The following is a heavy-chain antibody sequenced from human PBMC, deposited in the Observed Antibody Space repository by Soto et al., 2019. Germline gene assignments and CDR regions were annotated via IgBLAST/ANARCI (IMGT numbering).Heavy chain of an antibody. Sequence: QVQLVQSGGGVVQPGRSLRLSCVASGFSFRNYGMHWVRQAPGKGLEWVAVISYEEINNKNYADSVKGRFTISRDNSENTLYLQMDSLRAEDTAGYYCAKGYCSGPSCYRGYGMDVWGQGTRVTVSS. V-gene: IGHV3-30*18. D-gene: IGHD2-2*01. CDR3: AKGYCSGPSCYRGYGMDV. J-gene: IGHJ6*02. CDR2: ISYEEINNK. CDR1: GFSFRNYG.